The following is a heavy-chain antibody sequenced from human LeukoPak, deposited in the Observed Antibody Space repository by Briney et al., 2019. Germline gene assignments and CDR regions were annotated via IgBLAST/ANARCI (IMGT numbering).Heavy chain of an antibody. CDR3: ARGLRITMDPFDP. J-gene: IGHJ5*02. CDR1: GGFFSGYY. D-gene: IGHD3-10*01. Sequence: SETLSLTCAVYGGFFSGYYWSWIRQPPGKGLEWIGEINHSGSTNYNPSLKSRVTISVDTSKNQFSLKLSSVTAADTAVYYCARGLRITMDPFDPWGQGTLVTVSS. CDR2: INHSGST. V-gene: IGHV4-34*01.